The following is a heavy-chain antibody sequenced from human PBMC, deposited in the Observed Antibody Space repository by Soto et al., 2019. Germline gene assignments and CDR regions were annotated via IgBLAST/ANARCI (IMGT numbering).Heavy chain of an antibody. Sequence: QVQLVQSGAEVEKPGASVKVSCKASGYTFTTYDINWVRQATGQGLEWMGWMNPNSGNTGYAQKFQGRVTMTRNTSISTDYLELSILRSEDTAVYYCARLGGGWASIDYWGQGTLVTVSS. CDR3: ARLGGGWASIDY. D-gene: IGHD6-19*01. V-gene: IGHV1-8*01. CDR1: GYTFTTYD. CDR2: MNPNSGNT. J-gene: IGHJ4*02.